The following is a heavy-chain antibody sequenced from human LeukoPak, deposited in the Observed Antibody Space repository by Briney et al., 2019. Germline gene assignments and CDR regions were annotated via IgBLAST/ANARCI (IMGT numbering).Heavy chain of an antibody. CDR1: GFTFDDYA. D-gene: IGHD1-26*01. CDR3: AKASIVGANGVFDY. CDR2: ISGDGGST. V-gene: IGHV3-43*02. Sequence: PGGSLRLSCAASGFTFDDYAMHWVRQAPGKGLEWVSLISGDGGSTYYADSVKGRFTISRDNAKNSVYLQMNSLRAEDTAVYYCAKASIVGANGVFDYWGQGTLVTVSS. J-gene: IGHJ4*02.